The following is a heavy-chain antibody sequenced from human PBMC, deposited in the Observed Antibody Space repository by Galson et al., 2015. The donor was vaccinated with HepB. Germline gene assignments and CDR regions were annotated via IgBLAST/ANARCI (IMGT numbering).Heavy chain of an antibody. CDR1: GFTFDAYA. J-gene: IGHJ4*02. Sequence: SLRLSCAASGFTFDAYALVWVRQAPGEGLEWVSAISSDGANIYYADSVKGRFTISRDNSNNRLYLQMTSVRADDTATYYCAKGRGWYTGFDSWGQGALVTVSS. CDR3: AKGRGWYTGFDS. CDR2: ISSDGANI. D-gene: IGHD6-19*01. V-gene: IGHV3-23*01.